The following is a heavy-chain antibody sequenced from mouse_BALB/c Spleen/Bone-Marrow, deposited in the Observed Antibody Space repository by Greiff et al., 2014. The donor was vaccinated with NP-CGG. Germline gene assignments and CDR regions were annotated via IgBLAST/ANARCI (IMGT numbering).Heavy chain of an antibody. CDR3: ARWEYYAMDY. D-gene: IGHD4-1*01. Sequence: SGAELVKPGASVKLSCTASGFNIKDTYMHWVKQRPEQGLGWIGRIDPANGNTKYDPKFQGKATITADTSSNTAYLQLSSLTSEDTAVYYCARWEYYAMDYWGQGTSVTVSS. CDR2: IDPANGNT. CDR1: GFNIKDTY. J-gene: IGHJ4*01. V-gene: IGHV14-3*02.